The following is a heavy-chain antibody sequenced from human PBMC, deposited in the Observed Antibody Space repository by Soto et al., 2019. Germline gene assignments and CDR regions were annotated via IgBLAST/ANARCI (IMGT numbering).Heavy chain of an antibody. D-gene: IGHD3-22*01. J-gene: IGHJ4*02. CDR3: ARHGVVTMIVVDPYFDY. V-gene: IGHV4-30-4*02. Sequence: SETLSLTCTVSGGSIRSGDHYWSWIRQPPGKGLEWIGYIYYSGSTYYNPSLKSRVTISVDTSKSQFSLKLSSVTAADTAVYYCARHGVVTMIVVDPYFDYWGQGTLVTVS. CDR1: GGSIRSGDHY. CDR2: IYYSGST.